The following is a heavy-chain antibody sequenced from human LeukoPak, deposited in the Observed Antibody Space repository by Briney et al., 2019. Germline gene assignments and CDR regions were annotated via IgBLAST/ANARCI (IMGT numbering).Heavy chain of an antibody. CDR1: GFTFDDYA. D-gene: IGHD3-22*01. CDR3: ARESDSSGWYDS. CDR2: ISGDGGST. Sequence: TGGSLRLSCAASGFTFDDYAIHWVRQAPGKGLEWVSLISGDGGSTSYADSVKGRFTISRDNSKNSLYLQMSSLRSEDTALYYCARESDSSGWYDSWGQGTLVTVSS. J-gene: IGHJ5*01. V-gene: IGHV3-43*02.